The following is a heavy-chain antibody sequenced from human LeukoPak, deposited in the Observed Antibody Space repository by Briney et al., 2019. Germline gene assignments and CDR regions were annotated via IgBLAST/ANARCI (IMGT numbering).Heavy chain of an antibody. D-gene: IGHD3-9*01. CDR1: GFTFSSYA. J-gene: IGHJ4*02. V-gene: IGHV3-23*01. Sequence: GGSLRLSRAASGFTFSSYAMSWVRQAPGKGLEWVSIISGSGGSTYYADSVKGRFTISRDNSKNTLYLQMNSLRVEDTAVYYCAKGLRYFDWSSPTYYFDYWGQGTLVTVSS. CDR2: ISGSGGST. CDR3: AKGLRYFDWSSPTYYFDY.